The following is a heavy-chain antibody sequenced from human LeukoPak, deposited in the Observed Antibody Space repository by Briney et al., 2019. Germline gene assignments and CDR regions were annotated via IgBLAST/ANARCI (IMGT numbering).Heavy chain of an antibody. CDR1: GFTFSSYG. J-gene: IGHJ4*02. Sequence: PGGTLRLSCAASGFTFSSYGMSWVRQAPGKGLEWVSVIYSGGSTYYADSVKGRFTISRDNSKNTLYLQMNSLRAEDTAVYYCVKSGKYWGQGTLVTVSS. V-gene: IGHV3-53*01. CDR3: VKSGKY. CDR2: IYSGGST.